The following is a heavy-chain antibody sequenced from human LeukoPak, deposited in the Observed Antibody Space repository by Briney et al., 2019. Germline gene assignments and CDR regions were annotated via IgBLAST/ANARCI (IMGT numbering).Heavy chain of an antibody. CDR2: ISGYNGNT. V-gene: IGHV1-18*01. CDR3: ARDGVSTVTYDAFDI. J-gene: IGHJ3*02. D-gene: IGHD4-17*01. Sequence: ASVKVSCKASGYXFTTYGMSWVRQAPGQGLEWMGWISGYNGNTDYAQKLQGRVTMTTDTSTNTVYMELRSLRSDDTAIYYCARDGVSTVTYDAFDIWGQGTMVTVSS. CDR1: GYXFTTYG.